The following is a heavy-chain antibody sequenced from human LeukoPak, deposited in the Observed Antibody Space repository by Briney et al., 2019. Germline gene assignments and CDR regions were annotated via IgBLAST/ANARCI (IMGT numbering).Heavy chain of an antibody. J-gene: IGHJ4*02. V-gene: IGHV3-23*01. Sequence: QTGGSLRLSCAASGFTFSSYGMHWVRQAPGKGLEWVSAISGSGGSTYYADSVKGRFTISRDNSKNTLYLQMNSLRAEDTAVYYCAKDRWGTVDYWGQGTLVTVSS. CDR3: AKDRWGTVDY. CDR2: ISGSGGST. CDR1: GFTFSSYG. D-gene: IGHD1-7*01.